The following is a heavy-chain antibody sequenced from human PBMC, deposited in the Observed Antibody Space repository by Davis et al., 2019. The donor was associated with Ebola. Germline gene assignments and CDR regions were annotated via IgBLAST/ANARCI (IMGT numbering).Heavy chain of an antibody. CDR3: ARSEYYYDSSGYYYVEYFQH. CDR1: GGSISSYY. CDR2: IYYSGST. V-gene: IGHV4-59*08. D-gene: IGHD3-22*01. Sequence: SETLSLTCTVSGGSISSYYWSWIRQPPGKGLEWFGYIYYSGSTNYNPSLKSRVTISVDTSKNQFSLKLSSVTAADTAVYYCARSEYYYDSSGYYYVEYFQHWGQGTLVTVSS. J-gene: IGHJ1*01.